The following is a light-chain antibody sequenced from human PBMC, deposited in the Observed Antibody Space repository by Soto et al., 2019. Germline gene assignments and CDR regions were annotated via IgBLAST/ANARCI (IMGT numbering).Light chain of an antibody. CDR1: HDVSTL. CDR2: AAS. Sequence: IQMTQSPSSLSASIGDRVTITCRASHDVSTLLNWYQQKPGKAPKLLIYAASSLQTGVPSTFSGSGSATDFTLTIGCLQREDIATYFCQQSFNSHTFGQGTKLEIK. CDR3: QQSFNSHT. J-gene: IGKJ2*01. V-gene: IGKV1-39*01.